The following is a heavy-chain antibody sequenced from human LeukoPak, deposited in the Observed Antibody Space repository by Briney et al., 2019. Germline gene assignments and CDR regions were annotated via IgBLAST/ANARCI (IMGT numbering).Heavy chain of an antibody. J-gene: IGHJ4*02. CDR1: GGSFSGYY. Sequence: PSETLSLTCAVYGGSFSGYYWSWIRQPPGKGLEWIGEINHSGSTNYNPSLKSRVTISVDTSKNQFSLKVSSVTAADTAVYYCARGGYSLHDYWGQGTLVTVSS. V-gene: IGHV4-34*01. D-gene: IGHD5-18*01. CDR3: ARGGYSLHDY. CDR2: INHSGST.